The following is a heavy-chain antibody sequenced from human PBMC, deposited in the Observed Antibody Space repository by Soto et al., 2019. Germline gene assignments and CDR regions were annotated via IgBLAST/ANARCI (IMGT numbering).Heavy chain of an antibody. CDR1: GYTFTGYY. J-gene: IGHJ4*02. CDR2: INPNSGGT. V-gene: IGHV1-2*02. Sequence: ASVKVSCKASGYTFTGYYMHWVRQAPGQGLEWMGWINPNSGGTNYAQKFQGRVTMTRDTSISTAYMELSRLRSDDTAVYYCARAMGFVLKTKQELGATHFHYRGQGTLVTVS. D-gene: IGHD1-26*01. CDR3: ARAMGFVLKTKQELGATHFHY.